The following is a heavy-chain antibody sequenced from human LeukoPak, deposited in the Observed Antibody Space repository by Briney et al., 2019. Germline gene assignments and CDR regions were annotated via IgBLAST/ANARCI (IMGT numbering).Heavy chain of an antibody. CDR1: GFTFSDYG. D-gene: IGHD5-24*01. CDR2: IRYDGSTI. Sequence: GGSLRLSCAASGFTFSDYGMHWVRQAPGKGLEWVAVIRYDGSTIYYADSVKGRFTISRDNSRNTLYLQMNSLRAEDTAVYYCAKGTYNFYFGYWGQGTLVTVSS. CDR3: AKGTYNFYFGY. V-gene: IGHV3-30*02. J-gene: IGHJ4*02.